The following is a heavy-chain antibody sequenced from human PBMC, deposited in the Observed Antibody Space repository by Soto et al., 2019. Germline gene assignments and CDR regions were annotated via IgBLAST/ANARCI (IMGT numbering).Heavy chain of an antibody. CDR1: GYTFTSYD. D-gene: IGHD2-2*01. CDR3: ARGFIVVVPAAIGVEYGGTYNWFDP. CDR2: MNPNSGNT. J-gene: IGHJ5*02. V-gene: IGHV1-8*01. Sequence: ASVKVSCKASGYTFTSYDINWVRQATGQGLEWMGWMNPNSGNTGYAQKFQGRVTMTRNTSISTAYMELSSLRSEDTAVYYCARGFIVVVPAAIGVEYGGTYNWFDPWGQGTLVTVSS.